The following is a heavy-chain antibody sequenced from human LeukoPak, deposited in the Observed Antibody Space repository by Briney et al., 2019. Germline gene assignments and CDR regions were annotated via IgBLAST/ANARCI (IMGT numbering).Heavy chain of an antibody. CDR3: ARTTEAHSWRTRYYDCYMDV. CDR2: IYYSGST. V-gene: IGHV4-59*01. CDR1: GGSISSYY. J-gene: IGHJ6*03. Sequence: SETLSLTFTVSGGSISSYYWSWIRQPPGKVLEWIGYIYYSGSTNYNASLKSRVTISVDTSKNQFPLKLSSVTVADTAVYYCARTTEAHSWRTRYYDCYMDVWGKGTTVSVSS. D-gene: IGHD6-13*01.